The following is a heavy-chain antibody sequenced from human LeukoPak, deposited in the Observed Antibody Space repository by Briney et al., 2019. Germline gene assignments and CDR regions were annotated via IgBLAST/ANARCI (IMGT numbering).Heavy chain of an antibody. CDR3: ARRSRYSSGWLFYWYFDL. CDR2: ISSSSSYI. J-gene: IGHJ2*01. Sequence: GGSLRLSCAASGFTFSSYSMNWVRQAPGKGLEWVSSISSSSSYIYYADSVKGRFTISRDNAKNSLYLQMNSLRAEDTAVYYCARRSRYSSGWLFYWYFDLWGRGTLVTVSS. CDR1: GFTFSSYS. V-gene: IGHV3-21*01. D-gene: IGHD6-19*01.